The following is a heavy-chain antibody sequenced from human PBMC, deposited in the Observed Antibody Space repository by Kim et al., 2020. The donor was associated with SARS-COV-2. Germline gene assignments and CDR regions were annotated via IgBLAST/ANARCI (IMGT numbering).Heavy chain of an antibody. CDR1: GFTFSNFG. V-gene: IGHV3-30*18. D-gene: IGHD3-10*01. J-gene: IGHJ3*02. CDR3: AKDAGAGVITPGTAFDI. CDR2: ISYDGSNK. Sequence: GGSLRLSCAASGFTFSNFGMHWVRQAPGKGLEWVTLISYDGSNKYYTDSVKGRFAISRDNSKNTLYLQMNSLRAEDTAEYYCAKDAGAGVITPGTAFDIWGQGTMVTVSS.